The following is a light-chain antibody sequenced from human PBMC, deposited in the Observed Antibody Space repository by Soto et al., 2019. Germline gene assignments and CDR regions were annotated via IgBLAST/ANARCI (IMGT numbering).Light chain of an antibody. V-gene: IGKV3-11*01. CDR2: DTS. Sequence: EIVLTQSPATLSLSPGERATLSCRASQSVSRYLAWYQQKPGQAPRLLIYDTSNRATGIPARFSGSGSGTKFILTISSLQPEDFAVYYCQQRSNWPPITFGQGTRLEIK. CDR3: QQRSNWPPIT. CDR1: QSVSRY. J-gene: IGKJ5*01.